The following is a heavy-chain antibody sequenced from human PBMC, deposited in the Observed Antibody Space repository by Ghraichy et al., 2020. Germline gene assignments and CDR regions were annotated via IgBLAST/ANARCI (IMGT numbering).Heavy chain of an antibody. CDR2: IYYSGST. V-gene: IGHV4-39*01. D-gene: IGHD4-11*01. CDR3: ARHSSPHSYSNYWFDP. Sequence: SETLSLTCTVSGGSISSSSYYWGWIRQPPGKGLEWIGSIYYSGSTYYNPSLKSRVTISVDTSKNQFSLKLSSVTAADTAVYYCARHSSPHSYSNYWFDPWGQGTLVTVSS. J-gene: IGHJ5*02. CDR1: GGSISSSSYY.